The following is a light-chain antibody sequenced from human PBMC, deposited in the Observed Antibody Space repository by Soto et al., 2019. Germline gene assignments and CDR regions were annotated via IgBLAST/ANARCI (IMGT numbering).Light chain of an antibody. CDR1: QSVSNN. V-gene: IGKV3-15*01. Sequence: DIVLTQSPGTLSLSPGERAILSCRSSQSVSNNYLAWYQQKPGQAPRLLIYGASTRVTGFPARFSGSGSGTEFTLTISSLQSEDFAVYYCQQYNNWPPITFGQGTRLEIK. J-gene: IGKJ5*01. CDR3: QQYNNWPPIT. CDR2: GAS.